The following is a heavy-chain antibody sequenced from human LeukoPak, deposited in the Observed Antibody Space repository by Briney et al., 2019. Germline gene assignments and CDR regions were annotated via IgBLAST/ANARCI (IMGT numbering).Heavy chain of an antibody. CDR2: INSDGTST. V-gene: IGHV3-74*01. Sequence: GGSLRLSCAASGFTFSSYWMHWVRQPPGKGLVWVSRINSDGTSTTYADSVKGRFTISRDNAKNTVYLQMNSLRAEDTAVYYCASNAELPIDYWGQGPLVTVSS. CDR3: ASNAELPIDY. J-gene: IGHJ4*02. D-gene: IGHD1-1*01. CDR1: GFTFSSYW.